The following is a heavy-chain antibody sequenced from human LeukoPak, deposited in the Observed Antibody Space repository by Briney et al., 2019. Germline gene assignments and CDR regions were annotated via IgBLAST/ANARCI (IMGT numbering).Heavy chain of an antibody. CDR1: GFTFSSYA. Sequence: GGSLRLSCAASGFTFSSYAMSWVRQAPGKGLEWVAVISYDGSNKYYADSVKGRFTISRDNSKNTLYLQMNSLRAEDTAVYYCESPGYWGQGTLVTVSS. CDR3: ESPGY. V-gene: IGHV3-30*04. CDR2: ISYDGSNK. J-gene: IGHJ4*02. D-gene: IGHD7-27*01.